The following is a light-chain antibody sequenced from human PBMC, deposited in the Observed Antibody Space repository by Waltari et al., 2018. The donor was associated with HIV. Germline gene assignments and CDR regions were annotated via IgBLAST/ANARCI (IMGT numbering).Light chain of an antibody. CDR3: LLSYGGVRV. Sequence: EPSLTVSPGDTVTLSCASFSGGVARSHFPYWFQLKPGQPPRTLIYDSEKRHPLTSGRFSGSLAGGRAILTLSGALPEDEAEYFCLLSYGGVRVFGGGTNLTV. J-gene: IGLJ2*01. CDR1: SGGVARSHF. CDR2: DSE. V-gene: IGLV7-46*01.